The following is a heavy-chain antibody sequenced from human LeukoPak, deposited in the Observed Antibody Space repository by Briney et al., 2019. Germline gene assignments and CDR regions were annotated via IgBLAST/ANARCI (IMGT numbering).Heavy chain of an antibody. CDR3: AKNSWFGVYGMDV. Sequence: ASVKVSCKASGYTFIDNYMHWVRQAPGQGLEWMGWINAKSGGTKYKQKFQGRVTMTRDTSITTAYMELSRLRSDDTAVYYCAKNSWFGVYGMDVWGQGTTVTVSS. D-gene: IGHD3-10*01. CDR2: INAKSGGT. V-gene: IGHV1-2*02. J-gene: IGHJ6*02. CDR1: GYTFIDNY.